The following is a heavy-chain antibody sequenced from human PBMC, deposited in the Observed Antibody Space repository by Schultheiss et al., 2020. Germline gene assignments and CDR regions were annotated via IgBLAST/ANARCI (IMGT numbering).Heavy chain of an antibody. CDR1: GYSISSGYY. CDR3: ARQSGYPLTYDYNYGLDV. D-gene: IGHD3-3*01. J-gene: IGHJ6*04. V-gene: IGHV4-38-2*01. Sequence: SQTLSLTCAVSGYSISSGYYWGWIRQPPGKGLEWIGNIYYSGSAYYNPSLQSRVTISVDTSKNQFSLKLKSVTAADTAVYYCARQSGYPLTYDYNYGLDVWGKGTAVTVSS. CDR2: IYYSGSA.